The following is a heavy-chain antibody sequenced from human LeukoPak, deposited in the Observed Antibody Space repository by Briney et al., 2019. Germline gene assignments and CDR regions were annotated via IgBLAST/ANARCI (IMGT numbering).Heavy chain of an antibody. CDR3: ARAGSSDSVAGLDY. J-gene: IGHJ4*02. D-gene: IGHD6-19*01. CDR1: GGSISSSSYY. V-gene: IGHV4-39*01. Sequence: ASETLALTCTVSGGSISSSSYYWGWIRQPPGKGLEWIGSIYYSGSTYYNPSLKSRVTISVDTSKNQFSLKLSSVTAADTAVYYCARAGSSDSVAGLDYWGQGTLVTVSS. CDR2: IYYSGST.